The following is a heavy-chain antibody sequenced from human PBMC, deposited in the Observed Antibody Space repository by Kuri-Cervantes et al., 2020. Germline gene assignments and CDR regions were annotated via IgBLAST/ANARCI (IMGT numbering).Heavy chain of an antibody. V-gene: IGHV3-74*01. CDR1: GFTFSGYW. CDR2: IKTDGSSK. D-gene: IGHD3-3*01. J-gene: IGHJ4*02. Sequence: GESLKISCAAYGFTFSGYWMHWVRQAPGKGLVWVSRIKTDGSSKGYADFVKGRVTISRDNAKNSLFLQMNSLRAEDTALYYCARGRNYYDFWAGFLDVDYWGQGTLVTVSS. CDR3: ARGRNYYDFWAGFLDVDY.